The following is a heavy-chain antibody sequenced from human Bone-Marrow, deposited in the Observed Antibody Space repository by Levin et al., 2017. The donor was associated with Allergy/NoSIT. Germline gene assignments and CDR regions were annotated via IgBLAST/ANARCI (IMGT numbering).Heavy chain of an antibody. CDR2: IWYDGSNK. Sequence: LSLTCAASGFTFSSFGMHWVRQAPGKGLEWVAVIWYDGSNKYYADSVKGRFTISRDNSENTLYLQMNSLRAEDTAVYYCARGRGGDYGGNRGYFDYWGQGTLVTVSS. J-gene: IGHJ4*02. CDR1: GFTFSSFG. D-gene: IGHD4-23*01. V-gene: IGHV3-33*01. CDR3: ARGRGGDYGGNRGYFDY.